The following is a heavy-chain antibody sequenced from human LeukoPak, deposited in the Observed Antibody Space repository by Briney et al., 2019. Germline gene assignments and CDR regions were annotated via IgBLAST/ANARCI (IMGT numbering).Heavy chain of an antibody. CDR1: GGSISSYY. Sequence: SETLSLTYTVSGGSISSYYWSWIRQPPGKGLEWIGYIYYSGSTNYNPSLKSRVTISVDTSKNQFSLKLSSVTAADTAVYYCARVNVVRYSYVVDYWGQGTLVTVSS. D-gene: IGHD5-18*01. CDR3: ARVNVVRYSYVVDY. CDR2: IYYSGST. V-gene: IGHV4-59*01. J-gene: IGHJ4*02.